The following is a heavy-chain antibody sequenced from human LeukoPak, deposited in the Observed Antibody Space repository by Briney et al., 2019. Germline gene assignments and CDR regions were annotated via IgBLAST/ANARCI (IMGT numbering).Heavy chain of an antibody. Sequence: PGGSLRLSCAASGYTFRHYAMNWVRQAPGKGLEWVSGISGGADYIYYADSVKGRFTISRDSSRNTVYLQMNSLRDEDTAVYYCARDKYSGYGYYFDYWGQGTRVTVSS. J-gene: IGHJ4*02. D-gene: IGHD5-12*01. CDR1: GYTFRHYA. CDR3: ARDKYSGYGYYFDY. V-gene: IGHV3-23*01. CDR2: ISGGADYI.